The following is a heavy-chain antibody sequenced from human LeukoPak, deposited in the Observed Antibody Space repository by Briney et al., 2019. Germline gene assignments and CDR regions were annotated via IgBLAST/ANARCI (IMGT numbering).Heavy chain of an antibody. D-gene: IGHD6-19*01. Sequence: GGSLRLSCTASGFTFSSYGMHWVRQAPGKGLEWVAVISYDGSNKYYADSVKGRFTISRDNSKSTLYLQMNSLRAEDTAVYYCAKAGYRHYSSGQGDYFDHWGQGTLVTVSS. CDR2: ISYDGSNK. J-gene: IGHJ4*02. CDR3: AKAGYRHYSSGQGDYFDH. CDR1: GFTFSSYG. V-gene: IGHV3-30*18.